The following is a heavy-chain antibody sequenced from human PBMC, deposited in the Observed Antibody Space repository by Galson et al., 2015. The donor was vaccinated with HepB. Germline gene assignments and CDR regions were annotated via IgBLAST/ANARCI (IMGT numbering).Heavy chain of an antibody. J-gene: IGHJ6*03. D-gene: IGHD2-8*01. CDR3: AKEEVYATYYYYYYMDV. Sequence: SLRLSCAASGFTFSSYGMHWVRQAPGKGLEWVAVISYDGSNKYYADSVKGRSTISRDNSKNTLYLQMNSLRAEDTAVYYCAKEEVYATYYYYYYMDVWGKGTTVTVSS. CDR2: ISYDGSNK. V-gene: IGHV3-30*18. CDR1: GFTFSSYG.